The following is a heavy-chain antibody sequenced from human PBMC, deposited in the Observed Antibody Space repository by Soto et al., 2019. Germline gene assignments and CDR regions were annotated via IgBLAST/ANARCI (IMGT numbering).Heavy chain of an antibody. D-gene: IGHD3-22*01. CDR2: ISYDGSNK. V-gene: IGHV3-30-3*01. Sequence: QVQLVESGGGVVQPGRSLRLSCAASGFTFSSYAMHWVRQPPGKGLEWVAVISYDGSNKYYADSVKGRFTISRDNSKNTLYLQMNSLRAEDTAVYYCARGGMIVGFDPWGQGTLVTVSS. CDR3: ARGGMIVGFDP. J-gene: IGHJ5*02. CDR1: GFTFSSYA.